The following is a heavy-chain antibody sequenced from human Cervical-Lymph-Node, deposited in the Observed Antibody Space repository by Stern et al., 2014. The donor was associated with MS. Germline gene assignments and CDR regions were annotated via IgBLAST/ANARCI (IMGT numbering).Heavy chain of an antibody. D-gene: IGHD4-23*01. J-gene: IGHJ5*02. CDR3: ARQRYGGDPLFDL. V-gene: IGHV4-59*01. Sequence: QVQLVESGPGLVKPSETLSLTCTVSGGSICSYYWNWIRQPPGKGLEWVGDISCTGSTNYNPSPMSRGTISVDTSQNQFSLKLTSVTAADTAVYFCARQRYGGDPLFDLWGQGARVAVSS. CDR1: GGSICSYY. CDR2: ISCTGST.